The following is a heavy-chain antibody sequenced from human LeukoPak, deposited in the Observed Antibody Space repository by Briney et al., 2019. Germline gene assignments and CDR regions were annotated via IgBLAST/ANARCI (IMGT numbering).Heavy chain of an antibody. J-gene: IGHJ3*02. CDR3: ARDSLGWELSYDAFDI. V-gene: IGHV3-53*01. D-gene: IGHD1-26*01. CDR2: IYIDGTT. CDR1: GFIVSHNY. Sequence: GGSLRLSCAASGFIVSHNYMTWVRQAPGKGLEWISVIYIDGTTYYADSVKGRFTISRDNAKNSLYLQMNSLRAEDTAVYYCARDSLGWELSYDAFDIWGQGTMVTVSS.